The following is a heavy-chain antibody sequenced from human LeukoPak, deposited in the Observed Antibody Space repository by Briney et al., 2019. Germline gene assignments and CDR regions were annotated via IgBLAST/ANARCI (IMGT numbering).Heavy chain of an antibody. CDR2: LGVLQVHT. V-gene: IGHV3-23*01. CDR1: GFSIGTYA. J-gene: IGHJ5*02. D-gene: IGHD3-9*01. Sequence: GGSLRLSCVGSGFSIGTYAMYWVRQAPGRGLEWVASLGVLQVHTYYADSVKGRFTISRDTSKSTLYLQMNNLRSEDTALYYCAKKIDLVNRAFETWGQGTLVTVSS. CDR3: AKKIDLVNRAFET.